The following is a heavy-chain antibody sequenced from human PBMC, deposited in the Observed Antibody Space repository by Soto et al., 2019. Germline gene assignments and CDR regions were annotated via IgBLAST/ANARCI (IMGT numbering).Heavy chain of an antibody. J-gene: IGHJ6*02. D-gene: IGHD3-9*01. CDR1: GGTFSSYA. V-gene: IGHV1-69*13. Sequence: SVKVSCKASGGTFSSYAISWVRQAPGQGLEWMGGIIPIFGTANYAQKFQGRVTITADESTSTAYMELSSLRSEDTAVYYCAATSYDILTGRGGPYYYGMDVWGQGTTVTVSS. CDR2: IIPIFGTA. CDR3: AATSYDILTGRGGPYYYGMDV.